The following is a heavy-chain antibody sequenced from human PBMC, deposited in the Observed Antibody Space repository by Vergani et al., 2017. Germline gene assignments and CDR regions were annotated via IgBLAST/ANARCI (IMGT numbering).Heavy chain of an antibody. V-gene: IGHV3-23*01. J-gene: IGHJ1*01. CDR2: IGVSGGGT. CDR3: ATKSCGTPGCQIGYFRE. CDR1: GFTFSSFA. D-gene: IGHD1-1*01. Sequence: EVQLLESGGGLVQPGGSLRLSCAASGFTFSSFAMSWVRQAPGKGLEWVSSIGVSGGGTFYADSVKGRFTFSRDNSKNTLYLQMNSLRAEDTAIYYCATKSCGTPGCQIGYFREWGQGTLVTVSS.